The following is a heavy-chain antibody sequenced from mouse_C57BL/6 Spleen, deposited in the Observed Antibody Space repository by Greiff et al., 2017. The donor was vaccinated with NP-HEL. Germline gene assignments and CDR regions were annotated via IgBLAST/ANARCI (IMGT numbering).Heavy chain of an antibody. CDR1: GFTFSSYG. CDR2: ISSGGSYT. D-gene: IGHD2-1*01. J-gene: IGHJ2*01. V-gene: IGHV5-6*01. Sequence: EVQVVESGGDLVKPGGSLKLSCAASGFTFSSYGMSWVRQTPDKRLEWVANISSGGSYTYYPDSVKGRFTISRDNAKNTLYLQMSSLKSEDTAMYYCARHGGNLDYWGQGTTLTVSS. CDR3: ARHGGNLDY.